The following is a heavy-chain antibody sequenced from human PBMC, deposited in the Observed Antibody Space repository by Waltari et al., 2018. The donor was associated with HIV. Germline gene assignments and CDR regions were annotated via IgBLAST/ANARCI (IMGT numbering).Heavy chain of an antibody. CDR1: GFLFISSA. CDR3: AKDRSYDSSGYFDY. CDR2: INGGTTGT. J-gene: IGHJ4*02. D-gene: IGHD3-22*01. Sequence: EVQLLESGGDLQQPGGSLTPSFAASGFLFISSAMICVPHAPGRGLEWVSSINGGTTGTFYAYSVKGRFTISRDSSKNTLYLQMNSLRAEDTAVYYCAKDRSYDSSGYFDYWGEGTLVTVSS. V-gene: IGHV3-23*01.